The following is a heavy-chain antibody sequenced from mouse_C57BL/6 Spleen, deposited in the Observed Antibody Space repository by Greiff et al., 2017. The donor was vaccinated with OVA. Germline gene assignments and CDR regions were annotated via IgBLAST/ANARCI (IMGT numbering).Heavy chain of an antibody. CDR2: ISSGSSTI. CDR1: GFTFSDYG. V-gene: IGHV5-17*01. Sequence: EVQLVESGGGLVKPGGSLKLSCAASGFTFSDYGMHWVRQAPEKGLEWVAYISSGSSTIYYADTVKGRFTISRDNAKNTLFLQMTSLRSEDTAMYYCARGGYYGSLYAMDYWGQGTSVTVSS. CDR3: ARGGYYGSLYAMDY. J-gene: IGHJ4*01. D-gene: IGHD1-1*01.